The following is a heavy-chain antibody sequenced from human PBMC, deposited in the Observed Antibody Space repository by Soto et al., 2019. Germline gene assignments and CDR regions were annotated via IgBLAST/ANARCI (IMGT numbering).Heavy chain of an antibody. CDR1: GFPFSNAW. J-gene: IGHJ4*01. CDR2: IKSRALGGTK. CDR3: TTDSYCSMVVVRFDF. D-gene: IGHD2-15*01. V-gene: IGHV3-15*07. Sequence: SLRLSCAGSGFPFSNAWINWVRHVPGKGLEWVGRIKSRALGGTKDFATRFRCRFANTIDDSRNLAYMQVNSLHTEDTAVYFCTTDSYCSMVVVRFDFLGHGSLVTVSS.